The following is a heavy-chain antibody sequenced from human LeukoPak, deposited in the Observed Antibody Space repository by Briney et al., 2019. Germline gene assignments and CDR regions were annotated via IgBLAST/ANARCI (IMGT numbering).Heavy chain of an antibody. CDR2: IIPIFGTA. J-gene: IGHJ4*02. D-gene: IGHD5-24*01. CDR1: GGTFSSYA. V-gene: IGHV1-69*05. CDR3: ARDGEMATILDY. Sequence: EASVKVSCKASGGTFSSYAISRVRQAPGQGLEWMGRIIPIFGTANYAQKFQGRVTITTDESTSTAYMELSSMRSEDTAVYYCARDGEMATILDYWGQGTLVTVSS.